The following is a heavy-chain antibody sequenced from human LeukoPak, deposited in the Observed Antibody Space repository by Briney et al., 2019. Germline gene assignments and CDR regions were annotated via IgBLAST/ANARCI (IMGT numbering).Heavy chain of an antibody. CDR3: AKDLWFGE. D-gene: IGHD3-10*01. J-gene: IGHJ6*04. Sequence: HSGGSLRLSCAASGFTFSSYGMHWVRQAPGKGLEWVALILYDGSNKYYADFVKGRFTISRDNSKNTLYLQMKSLRAEDTAVYYCAKDLWFGEWGKGTTVTISS. CDR2: ILYDGSNK. V-gene: IGHV3-30*02. CDR1: GFTFSSYG.